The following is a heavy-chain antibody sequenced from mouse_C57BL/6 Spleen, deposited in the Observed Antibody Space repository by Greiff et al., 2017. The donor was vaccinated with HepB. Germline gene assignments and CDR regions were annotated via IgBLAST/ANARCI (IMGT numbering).Heavy chain of an antibody. CDR2: IDPANGNT. J-gene: IGHJ4*01. D-gene: IGHD2-3*01. CDR1: GFNIKNTY. CDR3: AQGWLTLYYAMDY. Sequence: EVQLQQSVAELVRPGASVKLSCTASGFNIKNTYMHWVKQRPEQGLEWIGRIDPANGNTKYAPKFQGKATITADTSSNTAYLQLSRLTSEDTAIYYCAQGWLTLYYAMDYWGQGTSVTVSS. V-gene: IGHV14-3*01.